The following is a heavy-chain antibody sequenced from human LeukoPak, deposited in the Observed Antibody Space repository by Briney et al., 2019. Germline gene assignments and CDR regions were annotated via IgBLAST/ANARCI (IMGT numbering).Heavy chain of an antibody. CDR1: GFTFSSYG. D-gene: IGHD5-18*01. Sequence: GGSLRLSCAASGFTFSSYGMSWVRQAPGKGLEWVSAISGSGGSTYYADSVKGRFTISRDNSKNTLYLQMNSLRAEDTAVYYCARDWSVPLGRIQLWFWGQGTLVTVSS. CDR3: ARDWSVPLGRIQLWF. CDR2: ISGSGGST. V-gene: IGHV3-23*01. J-gene: IGHJ4*02.